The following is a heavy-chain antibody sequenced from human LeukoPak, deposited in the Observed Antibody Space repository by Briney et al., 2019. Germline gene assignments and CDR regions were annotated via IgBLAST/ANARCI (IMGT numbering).Heavy chain of an antibody. D-gene: IGHD3-22*01. CDR2: ISSSGSTI. Sequence: GGSLRLSCAAPGFTFSDYYMSWIRQAPGKGLEWASYISSSGSTIYYADSMKGRFTISRDNAKNSLYLQMNSLRAEDTAVYYCARGYDSSGYEWFDPWGQGTLVTVSS. CDR3: ARGYDSSGYEWFDP. CDR1: GFTFSDYY. J-gene: IGHJ5*02. V-gene: IGHV3-11*01.